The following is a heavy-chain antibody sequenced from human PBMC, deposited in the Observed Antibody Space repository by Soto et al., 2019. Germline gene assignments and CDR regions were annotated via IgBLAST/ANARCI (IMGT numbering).Heavy chain of an antibody. CDR2: IIPIFGTA. CDR3: ARHVPAAGYYYGMDV. V-gene: IGHV1-69*12. J-gene: IGHJ6*02. D-gene: IGHD2-2*01. CDR1: GGTFSSNA. Sequence: QVQLVQCGAEVKKPGSSVKDTCKASGGTFSSNAISWVRHAPEQGREWMGGIIPIFGTANYSQKLQGRVTITADESTSTAYMELSSLRSEDTAVYYCARHVPAAGYYYGMDVWGQGTTVTVSS.